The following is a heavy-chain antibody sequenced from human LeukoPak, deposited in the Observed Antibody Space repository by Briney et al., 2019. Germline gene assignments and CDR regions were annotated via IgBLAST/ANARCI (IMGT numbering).Heavy chain of an antibody. CDR2: ISGSGGST. CDR1: GFPFSSFV. D-gene: IGHD3-22*01. V-gene: IGHV3-23*01. J-gene: IGHJ4*02. Sequence: GGSLRLSCAASGFPFSSFVMNWVRQAPGKGLEWVSAISGSGGSTYYADSVKGRFTISRDNSKNTLYLQMNSLRAEDTAVYYCAKGPRITMIVVVITGAPYDYWGQGTLVTVSS. CDR3: AKGPRITMIVVVITGAPYDY.